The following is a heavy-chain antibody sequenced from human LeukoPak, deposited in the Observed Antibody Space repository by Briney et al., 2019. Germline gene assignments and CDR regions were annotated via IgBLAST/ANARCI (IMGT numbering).Heavy chain of an antibody. CDR3: AREISRHGSLDY. J-gene: IGHJ4*02. D-gene: IGHD3-3*02. Sequence: SQTLSLTCTVSGGSISSGGYYWSWIRQHPGKGQEWIGYIYYSGSTYYNPSLKSRVTISVDTSKNQFSLKLSSVTAADTAVYYCAREISRHGSLDYWGQGTLVTVSS. V-gene: IGHV4-31*03. CDR2: IYYSGST. CDR1: GGSISSGGYY.